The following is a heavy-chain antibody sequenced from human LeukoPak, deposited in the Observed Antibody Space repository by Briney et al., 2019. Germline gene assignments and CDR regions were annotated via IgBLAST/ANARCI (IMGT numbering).Heavy chain of an antibody. D-gene: IGHD6-19*01. Sequence: GRSLRLSCAASGFTFSTYGMHWVRQAPGKGLEWVAVISYDGSSQYYADSVKGRFAISRDNSKNTLYLQMNSLRTEDTAVYYCAKEGSEYRSFEIDYWGQEPWSPSPQ. CDR3: AKEGSEYRSFEIDY. J-gene: IGHJ4*01. CDR1: GFTFSTYG. CDR2: ISYDGSSQ. V-gene: IGHV3-30*18.